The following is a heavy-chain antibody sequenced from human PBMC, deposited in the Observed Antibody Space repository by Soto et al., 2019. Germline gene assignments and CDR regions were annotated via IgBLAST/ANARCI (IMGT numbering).Heavy chain of an antibody. CDR1: GGTFSSYA. CDR2: IIPIFGTA. Sequence: QVQLVQSGAEVKKPGSSVKVSCKASGGTFSSYAISWVRQAPGQGLEWMGGIIPIFGTANYAQKFQGRVTITADKSTSPAYMELSSLRSEDTAVYYCAREPIYDFWSGYSPYYYGMDVWGQGTTVTVSS. D-gene: IGHD3-3*01. V-gene: IGHV1-69*06. J-gene: IGHJ6*02. CDR3: AREPIYDFWSGYSPYYYGMDV.